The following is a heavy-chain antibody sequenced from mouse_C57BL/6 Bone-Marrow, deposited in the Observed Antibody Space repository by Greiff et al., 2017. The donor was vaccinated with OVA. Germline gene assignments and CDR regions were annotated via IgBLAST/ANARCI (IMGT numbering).Heavy chain of an antibody. Sequence: VKLLQSGAELVKPGASVKLSCTASGFNIQDSYMHWVKQRTEQGLEWIGRIDPEDGETKYDPKFQGKATLTADTSSNTAYLQLSSLTAVDTSVYYWARSPFYAMDYWGQGTAVTVSS. CDR3: ARSPFYAMDY. CDR1: GFNIQDSY. V-gene: IGHV14-2*01. J-gene: IGHJ4*01. CDR2: IDPEDGET.